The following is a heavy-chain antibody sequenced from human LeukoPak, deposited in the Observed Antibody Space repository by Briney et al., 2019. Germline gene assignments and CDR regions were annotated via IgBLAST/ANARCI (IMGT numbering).Heavy chain of an antibody. J-gene: IGHJ5*02. Sequence: PSQTLSLTCTVSGASISIGGYYCSSIRQHPGRGLEWIGYIYYSGNTYYNPSLKSRLTISVDTSKTEFSVKLSSVTAADTAVYCCARSKGYNCIDPWGQGTMVTVSS. V-gene: IGHV4-31*03. CDR1: GASISIGGYY. CDR3: ARSKGYNCIDP. CDR2: IYYSGNT.